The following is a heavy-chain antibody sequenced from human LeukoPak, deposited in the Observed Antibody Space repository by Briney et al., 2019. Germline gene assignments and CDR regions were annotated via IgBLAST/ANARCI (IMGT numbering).Heavy chain of an antibody. CDR2: INPSGGST. D-gene: IGHD2-2*01. V-gene: IGHV1-46*01. J-gene: IGHJ6*03. CDR3: AREGYCSSTSCYVVGYYYYMDV. CDR1: GYTFTNYH. Sequence: ASVKVSCKASGYTFTNYHMNWVRQAPGQGLEWMGIINPSGGSTTNAQKFQGRVIMTRDMSTSTVYMELSSLRSEDTAVYFCAREGYCSSTSCYVVGYYYYMDVWGKGTTVTVSS.